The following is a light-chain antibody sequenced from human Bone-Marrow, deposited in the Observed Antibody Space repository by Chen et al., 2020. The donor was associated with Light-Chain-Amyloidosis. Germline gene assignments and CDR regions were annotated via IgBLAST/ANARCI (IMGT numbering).Light chain of an antibody. J-gene: IGLJ3*02. V-gene: IGLV6-57*01. CDR2: EDD. Sequence: NFMLTQPHSVSASPGKTVIISCTRSSGSIATNYVKWYQQRPGSSPPTVIYEDDQRPSGVPDRFSGSIDRSSNAASLTFSGLRTEDEADYYCQSYQGSSQVVFGGWTKLTVL. CDR3: QSYQGSSQVV. CDR1: SGSIATNY.